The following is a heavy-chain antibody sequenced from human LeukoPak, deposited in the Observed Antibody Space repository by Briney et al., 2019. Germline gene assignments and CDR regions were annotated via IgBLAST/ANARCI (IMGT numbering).Heavy chain of an antibody. CDR2: ISGSGGST. V-gene: IGHV3-23*01. CDR3: ASGDYPYYFDY. D-gene: IGHD2-21*02. CDR1: GFTFSSYA. J-gene: IGHJ4*02. Sequence: GGSLRLSCAASGFTFSSYAMSRVRQAPGKGLEWVSAISGSGGSTYYADSVKGRFTISRDNSKNTLYLQMNSLRAEDTAVYYCASGDYPYYFDYWGQGTLVTVSS.